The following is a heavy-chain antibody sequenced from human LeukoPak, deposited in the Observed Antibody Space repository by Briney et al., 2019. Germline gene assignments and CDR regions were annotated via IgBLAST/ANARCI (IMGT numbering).Heavy chain of an antibody. Sequence: SETLSLTCAVYGGSFSGYYWSWIRQPPGKGLEWIGEINHSGSTNYNPSLKSRVTISVDTSKNQFSLKLSSVTVADTAVYYCARGWRYYGSGSYPIDYWGQGTLVTVSS. V-gene: IGHV4-34*01. CDR1: GGSFSGYY. J-gene: IGHJ4*02. D-gene: IGHD3-10*01. CDR3: ARGWRYYGSGSYPIDY. CDR2: INHSGST.